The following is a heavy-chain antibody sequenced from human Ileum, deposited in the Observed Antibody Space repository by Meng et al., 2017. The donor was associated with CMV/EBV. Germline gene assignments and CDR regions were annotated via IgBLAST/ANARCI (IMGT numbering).Heavy chain of an antibody. D-gene: IGHD2-2*01. J-gene: IGHJ5*02. V-gene: IGHV3-23*01. CDR1: GVTFSSYA. CDR3: AKDSYQLLNWFDP. CDR2: ISGSGGST. Sequence: ASGVTFSSYAMSWVRQAPGKGLEWVSAISGSGGSTYYADSVKGRFTISRDNSKNTLYLQMNSLRAEDTAVYYCAKDSYQLLNWFDPWGQGTLVTVSS.